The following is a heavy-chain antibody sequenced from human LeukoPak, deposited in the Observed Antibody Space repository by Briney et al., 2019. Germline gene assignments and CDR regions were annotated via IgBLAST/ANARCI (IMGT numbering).Heavy chain of an antibody. Sequence: SETLSLTCTVSGGSISSGGYYWSWIRQHPGQGLKWIGYTYYSGSTYYNPSLKSRVTISADTSKNQFSLKLSSVTAADTAVYYCARASWGYYGSGSYFRWNYYFDYWGQGTLVTVSS. J-gene: IGHJ4*02. V-gene: IGHV4-31*03. CDR1: GGSISSGGYY. D-gene: IGHD3-10*01. CDR3: ARASWGYYGSGSYFRWNYYFDY. CDR2: TYYSGST.